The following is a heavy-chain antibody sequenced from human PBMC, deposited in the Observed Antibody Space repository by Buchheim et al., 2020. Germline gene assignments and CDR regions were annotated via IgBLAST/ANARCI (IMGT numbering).Heavy chain of an antibody. CDR2: IYYSGIT. J-gene: IGHJ4*02. CDR1: SGSVTSGVYY. D-gene: IGHD1-26*01. Sequence: QVQLQESGPGLVKPSETLSLTCSVSSGSVTSGVYYWSWIRQPPGKGLEWIGYIYYSGITYYNSSLKSRVTMSLDTSKNQFSLRLNSVTASDTALYYCARIFSGDYALDVWGQGIL. CDR3: ARIFSGDYALDV. V-gene: IGHV4-61*08.